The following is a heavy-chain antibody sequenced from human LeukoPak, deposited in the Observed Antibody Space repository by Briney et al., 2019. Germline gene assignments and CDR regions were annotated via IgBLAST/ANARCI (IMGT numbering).Heavy chain of an antibody. J-gene: IGHJ5*02. V-gene: IGHV1-18*01. CDR3: ARVTAVGDYLPYWLDP. CDR1: GYTFTSYG. CDR2: ISANNGNT. Sequence: GASVKVSCKASGYTFTSYGITWVRQAPGQGLEWMGWISANNGNTNYAQKLQGRVTMTTDTSTSTAYMELRSLRSDDTALYYCARVTAVGDYLPYWLDPWGQGTLVTVSS. D-gene: IGHD4-17*01.